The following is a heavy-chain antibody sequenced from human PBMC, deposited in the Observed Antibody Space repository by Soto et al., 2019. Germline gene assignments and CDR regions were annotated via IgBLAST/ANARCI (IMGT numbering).Heavy chain of an antibody. CDR1: GGLFSSYP. D-gene: IGHD3-22*01. V-gene: IGHV1-69*13. J-gene: IGHJ4*02. CDR3: ARGGSGYTWFNEF. CDR2: IIPVFQTA. Sequence: GASVKVSCKASGGLFSSYPISWVRQVPGQGLEWMGGIIPVFQTAYYTQRFQGRVTITADESTNTAYMELSSLRSEDTAIYYWARGGSGYTWFNEFWGQGTLVTVSS.